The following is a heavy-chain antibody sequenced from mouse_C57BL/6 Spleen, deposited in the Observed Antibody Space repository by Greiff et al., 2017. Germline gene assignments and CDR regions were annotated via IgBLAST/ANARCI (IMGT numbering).Heavy chain of an antibody. CDR3: AREPDPLCAMDY. CDR2: ISSGSSTI. J-gene: IGHJ4*01. D-gene: IGHD6-1*01. V-gene: IGHV5-17*01. CDR1: GFTFSDYG. Sequence: EVHLVESGGGLVKPGGSLKLSCAASGFTFSDYGMHWVRQAPEKGLEWVAYISSGSSTIYYADTVKGRFTISRDNAKNTLFLQMTSLRSEDTAMYYCAREPDPLCAMDYWGQGTSVTVSS.